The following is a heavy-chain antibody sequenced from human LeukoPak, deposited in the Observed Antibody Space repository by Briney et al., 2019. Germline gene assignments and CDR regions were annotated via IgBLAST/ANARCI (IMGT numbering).Heavy chain of an antibody. CDR1: GYTFTSYD. CDR3: ARGQSTTNYYYYMDV. J-gene: IGHJ6*03. CDR2: MNPNSGNT. V-gene: IGHV1-8*03. D-gene: IGHD2/OR15-2a*01. Sequence: ASVKVSCKASGYTFTSYDINWVRQATGQGLEWMGWMNPNSGNTGYAQKFQGRVTITRHTSISTAYMELSSLRSEDTAVYYCARGQSTTNYYYYMDVWGKGTTVTVSS.